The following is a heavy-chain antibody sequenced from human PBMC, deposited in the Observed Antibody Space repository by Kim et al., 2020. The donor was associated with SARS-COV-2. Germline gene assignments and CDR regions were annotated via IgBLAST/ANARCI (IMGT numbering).Heavy chain of an antibody. CDR3: ARDQSRDYPYSSGRNWFDP. D-gene: IGHD6-19*01. J-gene: IGHJ5*02. CDR2: ISSSSSTI. V-gene: IGHV3-48*01. CDR1: GFTFSSYS. Sequence: GGSLRLSCAASGFTFSSYSMNWVRQAPGKGLEWVSYISSSSSTIYYADSVKGRFTISRDNAKNSLYLQMNSLRAEDTAVYYCARDQSRDYPYSSGRNWFDPWGQGTLVTVSS.